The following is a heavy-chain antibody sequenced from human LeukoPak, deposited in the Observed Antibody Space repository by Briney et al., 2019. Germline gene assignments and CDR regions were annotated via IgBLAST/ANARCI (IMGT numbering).Heavy chain of an antibody. Sequence: GGSLRLSCTASGFTFSSYAMHWVRQAPGKGLEWVAVISYDGSNKYYADSVKGRFTISRDNSKNTLYLQMNSLRAEDTAVYYCARDIEMATILDYWGPGTLVTVSS. CDR2: ISYDGSNK. D-gene: IGHD5-24*01. CDR1: GFTFSSYA. CDR3: ARDIEMATILDY. V-gene: IGHV3-30-3*01. J-gene: IGHJ4*02.